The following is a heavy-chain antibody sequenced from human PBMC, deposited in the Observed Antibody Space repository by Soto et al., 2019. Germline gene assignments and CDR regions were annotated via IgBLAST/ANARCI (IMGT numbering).Heavy chain of an antibody. CDR3: ARDNYYDSSGPHAIEI. CDR1: GYSFTSDW. Sequence: GESLMISCKGSGYSFTSDWIGWVRQMPGKGLEWMGIIYPGDSDTRYSPSFQGQVTISADKSISTAYLQWSSLKASDTAMYYCARDNYYDSSGPHAIEILGQGTTVSVSS. V-gene: IGHV5-51*01. D-gene: IGHD3-22*01. CDR2: IYPGDSDT. J-gene: IGHJ3*02.